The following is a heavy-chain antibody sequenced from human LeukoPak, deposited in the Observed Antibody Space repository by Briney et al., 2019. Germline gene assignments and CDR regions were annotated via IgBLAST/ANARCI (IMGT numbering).Heavy chain of an antibody. Sequence: GGSLRLSCTASGFTFSRYWMTWVRQAPGKGLEWVANIKEDGSAKYYVDSMKGRFTISRDNSKNTLYLQMNSLRAEDTAVYYCAKRSGAVAPFDYWGQGTLVTVSS. CDR3: AKRSGAVAPFDY. CDR1: GFTFSRYW. J-gene: IGHJ4*02. CDR2: IKEDGSAK. V-gene: IGHV3-7*05. D-gene: IGHD6-19*01.